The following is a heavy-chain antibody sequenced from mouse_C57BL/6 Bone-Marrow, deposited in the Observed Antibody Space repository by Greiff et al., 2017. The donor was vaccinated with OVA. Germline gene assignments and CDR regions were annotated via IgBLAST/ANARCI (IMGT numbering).Heavy chain of an antibody. D-gene: IGHD1-1*01. CDR1: GYTFTSYG. CDR3: YTAVVYPYYYCY. CDR2: IYPRSGNT. J-gene: IGHJ2*01. Sequence: VHLVESGAELARPGASVKLSCKASGYTFTSYGISWVKQRTGQGLEWIGEIYPRSGNTYYNEKFKGKATLTADKSSSTAYMELRSLTSEDSAVYFCYTAVVYPYYYCYWGQGTTLTVSS. V-gene: IGHV1-81*01.